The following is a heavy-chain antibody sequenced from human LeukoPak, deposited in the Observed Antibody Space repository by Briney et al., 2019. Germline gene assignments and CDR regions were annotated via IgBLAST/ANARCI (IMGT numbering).Heavy chain of an antibody. D-gene: IGHD3-9*01. CDR3: AKDEGYDILTGYAPYYGMDV. CDR2: ISWNSGSV. Sequence: GGSLRLSCAASGFTFDDYAMHWVRQAPGKGLEWVSGISWNSGSVGYADSVKGRFTISRDNAKNSLYLQMNSLRAEDTALYYCAKDEGYDILTGYAPYYGMDVWGQGTTVTVSS. CDR1: GFTFDDYA. J-gene: IGHJ6*02. V-gene: IGHV3-9*01.